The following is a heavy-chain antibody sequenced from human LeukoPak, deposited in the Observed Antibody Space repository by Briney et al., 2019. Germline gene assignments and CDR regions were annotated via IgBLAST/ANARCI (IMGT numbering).Heavy chain of an antibody. CDR3: ARQKQSHGNFDY. V-gene: IGHV3-13*01. CDR1: GFTVSSYA. CDR2: LGIAGDT. J-gene: IGHJ4*02. D-gene: IGHD1-26*01. Sequence: GGSLRLSCAASGFTVSSYAMHWVRQPVGKGLEWVSALGIAGDTFYPGSVKGRFTISRENAKNSLYLQMNSLRAEDTAMYYCARQKQSHGNFDYWGQGTLVTVSS.